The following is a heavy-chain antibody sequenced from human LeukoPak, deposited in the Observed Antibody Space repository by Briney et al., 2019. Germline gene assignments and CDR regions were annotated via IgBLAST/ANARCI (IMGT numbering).Heavy chain of an antibody. D-gene: IGHD1-1*01. CDR3: SGNYYYYGMDV. V-gene: IGHV4-59*01. CDR1: GGSISSYY. J-gene: IGHJ6*04. CDR2: IYYSGST. Sequence: SETLSLTCTVSGGSISSYYWSWIRQPPEKGLEWIGYIYYSGSTNYNPSLKSRVTISADTSKNQFSLKLSSVTAADTAVYYCSGNYYYYGMDVWGKGTTVTVSS.